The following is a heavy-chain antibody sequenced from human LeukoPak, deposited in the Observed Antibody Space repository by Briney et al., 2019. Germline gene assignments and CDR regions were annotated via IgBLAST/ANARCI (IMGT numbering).Heavy chain of an antibody. V-gene: IGHV3-21*01. J-gene: IGHJ4*02. CDR2: ISSSSSYI. D-gene: IGHD3-10*01. CDR3: ARDPYGSGDGYFDY. Sequence: GGSLRLSCAASGFTFSSYSMNWVRPAPWKGLEWVSSISSSSSYIYYADSVKGRFTISRDNSKNTLYLQMSSLRAEDTAVYYCARDPYGSGDGYFDYWGQGTLVTVSS. CDR1: GFTFSSYS.